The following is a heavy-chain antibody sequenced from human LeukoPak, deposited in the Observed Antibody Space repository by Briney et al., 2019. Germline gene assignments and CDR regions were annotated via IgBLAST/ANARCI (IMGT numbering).Heavy chain of an antibody. V-gene: IGHV3-30*04. CDR2: ISYDGSNK. Sequence: GRSLRLSCAASGFTFSSYAMHWVRQAPGKGLEWVAVISYDGSNKYYADSVKGRFTISRDNSKNTLYLQMNSLRAEDTAVYYCARVDYDFWSGYYTGYYFDYWGQGTLVTVSS. CDR1: GFTFSSYA. J-gene: IGHJ4*02. D-gene: IGHD3-3*01. CDR3: ARVDYDFWSGYYTGYYFDY.